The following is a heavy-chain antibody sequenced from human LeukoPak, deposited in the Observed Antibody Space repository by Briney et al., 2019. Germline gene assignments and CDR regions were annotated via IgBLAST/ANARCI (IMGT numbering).Heavy chain of an antibody. V-gene: IGHV4-30-4*01. CDR3: ARGPGIKPYESTGYYFYYGMDV. CDR2: IYYSGST. D-gene: IGHD3-22*01. J-gene: IGHJ6*02. CDR1: GGSISSGDYY. Sequence: SETLSRTCTVSGGSISSGDYYWSWVRQPPGKGLEWIGYIYYSGSTYYKPSLKSRLTISVDTSKNQFSLKLSSVAAADTAVYYCARGPGIKPYESTGYYFYYGMDVWGQGTTVTVSS.